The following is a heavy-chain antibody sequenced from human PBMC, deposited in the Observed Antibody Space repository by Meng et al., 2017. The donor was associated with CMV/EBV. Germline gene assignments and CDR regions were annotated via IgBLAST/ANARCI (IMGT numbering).Heavy chain of an antibody. CDR1: FPFGCSG. J-gene: IGHJ5*02. CDR2: ITSAGSST. D-gene: IGHD3-9*01. Sequence: FPFGCSGMDWVRQATGKGLVWVSRITSAGSSTSYADSMKGQFTISRDNAKTTLYLQMSSLRVEDSAVYYCARGAGYLVGPSKAWLDPWGQGTLVTVSS. V-gene: IGHV3/OR16-13*01. CDR3: ARGAGYLVGPSKAWLDP.